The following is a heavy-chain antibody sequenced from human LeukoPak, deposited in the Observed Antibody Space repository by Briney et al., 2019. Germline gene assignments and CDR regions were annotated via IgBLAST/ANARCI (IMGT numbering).Heavy chain of an antibody. CDR3: ARINDILTGYHHFDI. V-gene: IGHV2-26*01. D-gene: IGHD3-9*01. CDR1: GFSLSNARMG. J-gene: IGHJ3*02. CDR2: IFSNDEK. Sequence: SGPVLVKPPETLTLTCTVSGFSLSNARMGVSWIRQPPGKALEWLAHIFSNDEKSYSTSLKSRLTISKDTSKSQVVLTMTIMDPVDTATYYCARINDILTGYHHFDIWGQGTMVTVSS.